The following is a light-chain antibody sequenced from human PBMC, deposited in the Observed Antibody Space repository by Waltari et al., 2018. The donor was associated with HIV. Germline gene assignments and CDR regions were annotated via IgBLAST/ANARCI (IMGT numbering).Light chain of an antibody. Sequence: QSVLTQPPSASGTPGQRFTISCSGSSSNIGRNYVYWYQQLPGTAPKVIIHDGTNRPSGVSYRFSGSKSGDSASLTISGLQAEDEAVYFCSPYTSNSVFFGGGTRLTVL. J-gene: IGLJ2*01. CDR1: SSNIGRNY. CDR2: DGT. V-gene: IGLV1-47*02. CDR3: SPYTSNSVF.